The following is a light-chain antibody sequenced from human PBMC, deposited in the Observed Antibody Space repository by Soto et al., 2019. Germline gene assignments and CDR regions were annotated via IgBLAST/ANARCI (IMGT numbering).Light chain of an antibody. Sequence: DIQMTQSPSSLSASVGDRVTITCRASQIISNYLNWYQQKPGKAHKLLIYAASSLQSGVPSRFSGSGSGTDFTLTISSLQPADFAPYYCQQSYSTPRTFGGGTTVEIK. CDR2: AAS. V-gene: IGKV1-39*01. J-gene: IGKJ4*01. CDR3: QQSYSTPRT. CDR1: QIISNY.